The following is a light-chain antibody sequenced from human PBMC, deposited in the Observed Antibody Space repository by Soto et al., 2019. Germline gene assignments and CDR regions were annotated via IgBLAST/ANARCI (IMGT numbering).Light chain of an antibody. CDR1: QSVSSSY. V-gene: IGKV3-20*01. Sequence: EIVLTQSPGTLSLSPGERATLSCRASQSVSSSYLAWYQQKPGQAPRLLIYGASTRATGIPDRFSGSGSGTDFTLTISRLEPDDFTTFYCQQYKDYTWTFGQGTKVDIK. CDR3: QQYKDYTWT. J-gene: IGKJ1*01. CDR2: GAS.